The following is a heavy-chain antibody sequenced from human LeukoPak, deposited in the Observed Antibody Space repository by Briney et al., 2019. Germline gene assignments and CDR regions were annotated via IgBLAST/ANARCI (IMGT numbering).Heavy chain of an antibody. J-gene: IGHJ4*02. CDR2: ISYDGSNK. Sequence: PGGSLRLSCAASGFTFSSYAMHWVRQAPGKGLEWVAVISYDGSNKYYADSVKGRFTISRDNSKNTLYLQMNSLRAEDTAVHYCARGEMVQVYWGQGTLVTVSS. CDR1: GFTFSSYA. V-gene: IGHV3-30*04. D-gene: IGHD5-24*01. CDR3: ARGEMVQVY.